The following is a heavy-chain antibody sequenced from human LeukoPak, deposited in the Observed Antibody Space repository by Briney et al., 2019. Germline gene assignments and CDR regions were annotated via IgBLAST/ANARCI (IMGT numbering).Heavy chain of an antibody. J-gene: IGHJ6*02. D-gene: IGHD1-26*01. Sequence: GGSLRLSCTASGVPFQAFEMHWVRHGPGKGLEWVSLIKSDGGKTDYADSVRGRFTISRDNGENSLYLQMNSLRSEDSALYYCAPWAFYHGVDVWGQGTMVTVSS. CDR3: APWAFYHGVDV. V-gene: IGHV3-43*02. CDR1: GVPFQAFE. CDR2: IKSDGGKT.